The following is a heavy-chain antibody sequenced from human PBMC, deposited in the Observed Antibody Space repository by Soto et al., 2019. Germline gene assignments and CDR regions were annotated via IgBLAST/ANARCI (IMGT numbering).Heavy chain of an antibody. CDR3: ARARQYYDCVLDL. V-gene: IGHV4-31*03. CDR2: IYYSGST. J-gene: IGHJ5*02. Sequence: SETLSLTCTVSGGSISSGGYYWSWIRQHPGKGLEWIGYIYYSGSTYYNSSLKSRVTISVDTSKNQFSLKLSSVTAADTAVYYGARARQYYDCVLDLWGHGTVVTVSS. CDR1: GGSISSGGYY. D-gene: IGHD3-22*01.